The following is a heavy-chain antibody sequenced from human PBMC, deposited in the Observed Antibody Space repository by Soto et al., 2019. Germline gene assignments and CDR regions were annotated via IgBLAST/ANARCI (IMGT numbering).Heavy chain of an antibody. Sequence: SETQSLTSTVSGGSSSSSNWWSWVRQPPGKGLEWIGEIYHSGSTNYNPSLKSRVTISVDKSKNQFSLKLSSVTAADTAVYYCARGMYSSGWYPHYYYGMDVWGQGTTVTVSS. D-gene: IGHD6-19*01. CDR1: GGSSSSSNW. V-gene: IGHV4-4*02. CDR3: ARGMYSSGWYPHYYYGMDV. CDR2: IYHSGST. J-gene: IGHJ6*02.